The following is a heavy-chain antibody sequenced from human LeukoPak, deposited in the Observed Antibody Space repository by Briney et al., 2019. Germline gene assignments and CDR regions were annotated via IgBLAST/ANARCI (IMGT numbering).Heavy chain of an antibody. CDR2: IYYSGST. J-gene: IGHJ4*02. Sequence: SETLSLTCIVSGGSISSYYWSWIRQPPGKGLEWIPYIYYSGSTNYNPSLKSRVTISVDTSKNQFSLKLSSVTAADTAVYYCARRTTGTGPFDYWGQGTLVTVSS. D-gene: IGHD1-1*01. CDR1: GGSISSYY. V-gene: IGHV4-59*08. CDR3: ARRTTGTGPFDY.